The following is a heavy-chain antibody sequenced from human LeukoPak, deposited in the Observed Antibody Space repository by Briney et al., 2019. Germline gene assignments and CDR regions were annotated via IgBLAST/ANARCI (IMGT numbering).Heavy chain of an antibody. CDR2: IYNSGST. CDR3: ARRAPYSSSWYWWFDP. J-gene: IGHJ5*02. CDR1: GGSVSSYY. V-gene: IGHV4-59*02. Sequence: PSETLSLTCTVSGGSVSSYYWSWIRQPPGKGLEWIGYIYNSGSTNYNPSLKSRVTISVDTSKNQFSLELSSVTAADTAVYYCARRAPYSSSWYWWFDPWGQGTLVTVSS. D-gene: IGHD6-13*01.